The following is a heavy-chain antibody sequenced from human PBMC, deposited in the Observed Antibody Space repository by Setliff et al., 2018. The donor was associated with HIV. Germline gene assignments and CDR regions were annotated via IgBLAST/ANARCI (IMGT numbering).Heavy chain of an antibody. CDR2: VFYTGSA. V-gene: IGHV4-59*01. CDR3: ARVQMAKYSYGQSPIPSYWFFDL. CDR1: GDSFSNYY. D-gene: IGHD1-26*01. Sequence: SETLSLTCTVSGDSFSNYYWSWIRQPPGKGLEWIGYVFYTGSATYNPSLKSRVSISVDRSTNRFSLMLHSVTAADTAVYYCARVQMAKYSYGQSPIPSYWFFDLWGRGTLVTVSS. J-gene: IGHJ2*01.